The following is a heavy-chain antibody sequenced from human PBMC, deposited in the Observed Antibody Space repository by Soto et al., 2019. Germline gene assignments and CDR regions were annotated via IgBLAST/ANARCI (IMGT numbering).Heavy chain of an antibody. J-gene: IGHJ6*01. CDR1: GYSFSSYW. Sequence: VESLTISCDVSGYSFSSYWIAWVLQMPGKGLEWMGMIYPGDSDIKYSPSFQGQVTISADKSISTASLEWSSLKASDTAMYYCARQVGDSADYNYGMDVWGQGTTVTVSS. D-gene: IGHD3-16*01. CDR3: ARQVGDSADYNYGMDV. V-gene: IGHV5-51*01. CDR2: IYPGDSDI.